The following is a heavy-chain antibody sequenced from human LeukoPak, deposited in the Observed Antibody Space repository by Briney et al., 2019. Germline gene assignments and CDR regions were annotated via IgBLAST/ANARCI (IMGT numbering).Heavy chain of an antibody. V-gene: IGHV4-39*01. CDR3: ARGGDSSSWQLKLYYYYMDV. D-gene: IGHD6-13*01. CDR1: GGSISSSSYY. Sequence: SEILSLTCTVSGGSISSSSYYWGWIRQPPGKGLEWIGSIYYSGSTYYNPSLKSRVTISVDTSKNQFSLKLSSVTAADTAVYYCARGGDSSSWQLKLYYYYMDVWGKGTTVTISS. J-gene: IGHJ6*03. CDR2: IYYSGST.